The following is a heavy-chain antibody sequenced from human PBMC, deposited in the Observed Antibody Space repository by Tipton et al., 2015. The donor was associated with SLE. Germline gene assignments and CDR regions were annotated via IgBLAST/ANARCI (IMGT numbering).Heavy chain of an antibody. CDR1: GFTFSSYE. Sequence: SLRLSCVASGFTFSSYEMNWVRQAPGRGLEWLSNIRSSGSNIYYADSVKGRFTISRDNAKNLLYLQMYSLRAEDTAVYYCARDYSLKQWGDAFDMWGRGTMVTVSS. D-gene: IGHD6-19*01. V-gene: IGHV3-48*03. J-gene: IGHJ3*02. CDR3: ARDYSLKQWGDAFDM. CDR2: IRSSGSNI.